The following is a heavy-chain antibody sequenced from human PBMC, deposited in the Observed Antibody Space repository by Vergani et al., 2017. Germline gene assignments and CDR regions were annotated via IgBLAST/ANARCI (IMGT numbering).Heavy chain of an antibody. Sequence: QVQLQQWGAGLLKPSETLSLICAVYGGSFSGYYWSWIRQPPGKGLEWIGEINQSGSTKNNPSLKSRVTISVDTSKNQFSLKLSSVTAAGTAVYYCARVRRITIFGVVMTPFDYWGQGTLVTVSS. J-gene: IGHJ4*02. CDR1: GGSFSGYY. V-gene: IGHV4-34*01. CDR2: INQSGST. D-gene: IGHD3-3*01. CDR3: ARVRRITIFGVVMTPFDY.